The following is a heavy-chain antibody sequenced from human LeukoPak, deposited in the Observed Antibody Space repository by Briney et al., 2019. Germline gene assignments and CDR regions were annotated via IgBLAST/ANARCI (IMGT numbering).Heavy chain of an antibody. Sequence: PGGSLRLSCAASGFTFSSYSMHWVRQAPGEGLERVAVISYDGSNKYYADSVKGRFTISRDNSKNTLYLQMNSLRAEDPAVYYCAREYGGYLGYFDYWGQGTPVIVSS. J-gene: IGHJ4*02. V-gene: IGHV3-30-3*01. CDR2: ISYDGSNK. CDR1: GFTFSSYS. D-gene: IGHD4-23*01. CDR3: AREYGGYLGYFDY.